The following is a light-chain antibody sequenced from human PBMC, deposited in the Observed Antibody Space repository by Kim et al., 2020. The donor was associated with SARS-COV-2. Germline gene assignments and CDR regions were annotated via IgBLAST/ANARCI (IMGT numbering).Light chain of an antibody. CDR2: QDN. CDR1: KLGDKY. Sequence: SYELTQQPSVSVSPGQTASITCSGDKLGDKYACWYQQKPGQSPVLVIYQDNKRPSGIPERFSGSNSGNTATLTISGTQAMDEADYYCQAWDSSTGVFGTGTKVTV. J-gene: IGLJ1*01. V-gene: IGLV3-1*01. CDR3: QAWDSSTGV.